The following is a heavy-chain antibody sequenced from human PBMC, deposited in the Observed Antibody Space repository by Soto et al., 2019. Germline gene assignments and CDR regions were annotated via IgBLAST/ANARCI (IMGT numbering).Heavy chain of an antibody. D-gene: IGHD3-3*01. J-gene: IGHJ4*02. CDR1: GFTFSSYW. Sequence: GGSLRLSCAASGFTFSSYWMSWVRQAPGKGLEWVANIKQDGSEKYYVDSVKGRFTISRDNAKNSLYLQMNSLRAEDTAVYYCARDKLPTYYDFWSGSLTPDYWGQGTLVTVSS. CDR2: IKQDGSEK. V-gene: IGHV3-7*01. CDR3: ARDKLPTYYDFWSGSLTPDY.